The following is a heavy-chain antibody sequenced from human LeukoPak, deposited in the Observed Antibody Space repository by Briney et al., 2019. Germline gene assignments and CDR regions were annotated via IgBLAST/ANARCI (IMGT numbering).Heavy chain of an antibody. V-gene: IGHV4-59*11. D-gene: IGHD2-2*01. CDR1: GGSISSHY. CDR3: ARHSAHASTNDAFDI. J-gene: IGHJ3*02. CDR2: MYHSGST. Sequence: SETLSLTCTVSGGSISSHYWSWVRQPPGKGLEWIGYMYHSGSTNYNPSLKSRVTISVDTSKNQFSLKLSSVTAADTAVYYCARHSAHASTNDAFDIWGQGTMVTVSS.